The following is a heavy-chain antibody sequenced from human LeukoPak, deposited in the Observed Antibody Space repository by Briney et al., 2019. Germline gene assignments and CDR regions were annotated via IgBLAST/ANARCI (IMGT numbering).Heavy chain of an antibody. CDR3: ARLRGYENLYYYYYYMDV. V-gene: IGHV3-7*01. CDR2: IKQDGSEK. J-gene: IGHJ6*03. D-gene: IGHD5-18*01. Sequence: GGSLRLSCAASGFTFSSYWMSWVRQAPGKGLEWVANIKQDGSEKYYVDSVKGRFTISRDNAKNSLYLQMNSLRAEDTAVYYYARLRGYENLYYYYYYMDVWGKGTTVTISS. CDR1: GFTFSSYW.